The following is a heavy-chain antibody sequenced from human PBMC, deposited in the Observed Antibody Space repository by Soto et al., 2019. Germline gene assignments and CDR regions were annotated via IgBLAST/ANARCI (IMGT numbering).Heavy chain of an antibody. J-gene: IGHJ6*02. CDR1: DLTITNAG. V-gene: IGHV3-15*07. CDR2: IKTKAEGGAT. Sequence: EVQLVESGGGWERPGGSLRPSCAASDLTITNAGMNWVRQAPGKGLGWVGRIKTKAEGGATDYAAPLKGRFTISRDDSRNTLFLQMNSLKTEDTAVYYCTTGSVEGVWGQGATVTVSS. CDR3: TTGSVEGV. D-gene: IGHD2-15*01.